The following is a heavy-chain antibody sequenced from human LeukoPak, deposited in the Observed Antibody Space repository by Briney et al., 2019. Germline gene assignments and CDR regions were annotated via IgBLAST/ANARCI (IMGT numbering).Heavy chain of an antibody. V-gene: IGHV3-23*01. CDR1: GFTFSNYA. J-gene: IGHJ4*02. CDR2: ITGSGGNT. CDR3: AKWGDYDVLTGYYVSDY. Sequence: GGSLRLSCAASGFTFSNYAMSWVRQAPGKGLEWVSAITGSGGNTYYADSVKGRFTISRDNSKSTVFLQMNSLRAEDTAVYYCAKWGDYDVLTGYYVSDYWGQGTLVTVSS. D-gene: IGHD3-9*01.